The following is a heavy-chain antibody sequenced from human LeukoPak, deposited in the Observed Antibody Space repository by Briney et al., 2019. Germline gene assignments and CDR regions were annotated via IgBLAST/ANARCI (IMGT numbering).Heavy chain of an antibody. CDR2: INPSGGST. CDR3: ARAQRCTNGVCYTYYYYGMDV. J-gene: IGHJ6*02. CDR1: GYTFTSYY. Sequence: ASVKVSCKASGYTFTSYYMHWVRQAPGQGLEWLGIINPSGGSTSYAQKFQGRVTMTRDTSTSTVYMELSSLRSEDTAVYYCARAQRCTNGVCYTYYYYGMDVWGQGTTVTVSS. V-gene: IGHV1-46*01. D-gene: IGHD2-8*01.